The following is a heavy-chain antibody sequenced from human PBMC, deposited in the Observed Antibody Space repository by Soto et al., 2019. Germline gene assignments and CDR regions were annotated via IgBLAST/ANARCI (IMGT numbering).Heavy chain of an antibody. CDR2: ISGSGGST. D-gene: IGHD3-22*01. CDR3: AKAYDSSGYYYEAYYFDY. Sequence: EVQLLESGGGLVQPGGSLRLSCAASGFTFSGYAMSWVRQAPGKGLEWVSAISGSGGSTYYADSVKGRFTISRDNSKNTLYLQMNSLRAEDTAVYYCAKAYDSSGYYYEAYYFDYWGQGTLVTVSS. V-gene: IGHV3-23*01. CDR1: GFTFSGYA. J-gene: IGHJ4*02.